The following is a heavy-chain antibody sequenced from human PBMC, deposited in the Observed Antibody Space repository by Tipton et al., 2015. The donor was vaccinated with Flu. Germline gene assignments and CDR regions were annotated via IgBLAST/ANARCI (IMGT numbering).Heavy chain of an antibody. D-gene: IGHD3-3*01. CDR1: GGSISSYY. V-gene: IGHV4-59*01. CDR2: IYYSGST. Sequence: TLSLTCTVSGGSISSYYWSWIRQPPGKGLEWIGYIYYSGSTNYNPSLKSRVTISVDTSKNQFSLKLSSVTAADTAVYYCARGGYDFWSGYPNWFDPWGQGTLVTVSS. J-gene: IGHJ5*02. CDR3: ARGGYDFWSGYPNWFDP.